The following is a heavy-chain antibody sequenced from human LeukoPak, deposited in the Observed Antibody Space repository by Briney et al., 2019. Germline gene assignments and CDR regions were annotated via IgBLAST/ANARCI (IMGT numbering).Heavy chain of an antibody. V-gene: IGHV3-23*01. Sequence: GGSLRLSCEASGFTFSKYPMSWVRQAPGRGLEWVSVISESGDVTHYADAMKGRFTISRDNSKNTLYLQMNSLRAEDTAVYYCARGRVNFDYWGQGTLVTVSS. CDR3: ARGRVNFDY. J-gene: IGHJ4*02. CDR2: ISESGDVT. D-gene: IGHD3-22*01. CDR1: GFTFSKYP.